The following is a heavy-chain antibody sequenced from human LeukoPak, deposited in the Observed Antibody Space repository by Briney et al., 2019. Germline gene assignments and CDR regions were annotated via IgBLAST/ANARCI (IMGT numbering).Heavy chain of an antibody. CDR1: GGSISSGGYY. D-gene: IGHD6-13*01. V-gene: IGHV4-30-2*01. Sequence: SETLSLTCTVSGGSISSGGYYWSWIRQPPGKGLEWIGYIYHSGSTYYNPSLKSRVTISVDRSKNQFSLKLGSVTAADTAVYYCAREIAAAFDYWGQGTLVTVSS. CDR2: IYHSGST. J-gene: IGHJ4*02. CDR3: AREIAAAFDY.